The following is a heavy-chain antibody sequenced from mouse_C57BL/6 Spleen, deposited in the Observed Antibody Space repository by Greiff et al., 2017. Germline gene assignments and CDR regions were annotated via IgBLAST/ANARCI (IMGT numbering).Heavy chain of an antibody. Sequence: QVQLQQPGTELVKPGASVKLSCKASGYTFTSYWMHWVKQRPGQGLEWLGNINPSNGGTNYNEKFKSKATLTVDNSSSTAYMQLSILTSEDSAVYYCARHDGYLAWFAYWGQGTLGTVSA. J-gene: IGHJ3*01. D-gene: IGHD2-3*01. CDR3: ARHDGYLAWFAY. CDR2: INPSNGGT. V-gene: IGHV1-53*01. CDR1: GYTFTSYW.